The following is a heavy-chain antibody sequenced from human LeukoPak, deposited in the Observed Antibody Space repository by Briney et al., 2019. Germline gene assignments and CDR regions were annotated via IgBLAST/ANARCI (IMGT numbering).Heavy chain of an antibody. CDR2: VTGTGGGT. CDR1: GFTFSSYA. V-gene: IGHV3-23*01. CDR3: AKDWGYASGTYYTS. Sequence: GGSLRLSWAASGFTFSSYAMSWVSQLPGKGLEWVSTVTGTGGGTYYADSVKGRFTISRDNSKNTLSLQMNSLRAEDTALYYCAKDWGYASGTYYTSWGQGTLVTVSS. J-gene: IGHJ5*02. D-gene: IGHD3-10*01.